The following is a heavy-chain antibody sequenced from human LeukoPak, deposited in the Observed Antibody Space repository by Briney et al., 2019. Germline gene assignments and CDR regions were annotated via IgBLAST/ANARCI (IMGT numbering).Heavy chain of an antibody. CDR3: ARVSRSSYFDY. J-gene: IGHJ4*02. CDR2: IYYSGST. Sequence: PSETLSLTCTVSGGSISSHYWSWIRQPPGKGLEWIGYIYYSGSTNYNPSLKRRVTISVDTSKNQFSLKLSSVSAADTAVYYCARVSRSSYFDYWGQGTLVTVSS. V-gene: IGHV4-59*11. D-gene: IGHD6-13*01. CDR1: GGSISSHY.